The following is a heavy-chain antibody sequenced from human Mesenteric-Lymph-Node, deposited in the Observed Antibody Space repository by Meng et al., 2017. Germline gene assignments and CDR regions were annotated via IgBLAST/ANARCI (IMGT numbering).Heavy chain of an antibody. CDR1: GFTFSSYW. D-gene: IGHD6-13*01. V-gene: IGHV3-7*01. Sequence: GESLKISCAASGFTFSSYWMSWVRQAPGKGLEWVANIKQDGSEKYYVDSVKGRFSISRDNAKNSLYLQMNSLRAEDTAVYYCARLGGSSWYGWFDPWGQGTLVTVSS. CDR3: ARLGGSSWYGWFDP. CDR2: IKQDGSEK. J-gene: IGHJ5*02.